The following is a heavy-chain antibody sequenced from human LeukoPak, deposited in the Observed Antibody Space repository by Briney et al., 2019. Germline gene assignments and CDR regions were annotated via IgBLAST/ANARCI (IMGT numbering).Heavy chain of an antibody. CDR2: LSGTGGST. CDR3: ARGGSYCDY. V-gene: IGHV3-23*01. J-gene: IGHJ4*02. Sequence: PGGSLRLSCAASGFTFSNYAMSWVRQAPGKGLEWVSTLSGTGGSTYYADSVKGRFTISRDNAKNSLYLQMNSLRAEDTAVYYCARGGSYCDYWGQGTLVTVSS. D-gene: IGHD1-26*01. CDR1: GFTFSNYA.